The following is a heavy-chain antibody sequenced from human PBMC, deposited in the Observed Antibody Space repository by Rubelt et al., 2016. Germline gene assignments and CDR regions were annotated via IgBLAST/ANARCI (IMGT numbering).Heavy chain of an antibody. J-gene: IGHJ5*02. CDR3: AREIVEYGSSLHSYFDP. Sequence: QVQLQESGLGLVKPSQTLSLTCTVSGDPIRSVNYYWSWIRQHPGKGLEWIGYIFYSGSTYYNPSLKSRVTISVDTSKNQVSLKLSAVTAAGTAVYYCAREIVEYGSSLHSYFDPWGQGTLVTVSS. CDR2: IFYSGST. V-gene: IGHV4-31*03. D-gene: IGHD6-6*01. CDR1: GDPIRSVNYY.